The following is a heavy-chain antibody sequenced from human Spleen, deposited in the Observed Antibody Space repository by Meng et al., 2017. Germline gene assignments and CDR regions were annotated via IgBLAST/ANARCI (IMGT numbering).Heavy chain of an antibody. CDR1: GFTFSSYA. CDR3: ARDHGGIIVVVPAVRSLAVDY. J-gene: IGHJ4*02. Sequence: GESLKISCAASGFTFSSYAMHWVRQAPGKGLEWVAVISYDGSNKYYADSVKGRFTISRDHSKNMLFLQMNSLSAEDTAVYYCARDHGGIIVVVPAVRSLAVDYWGQGTLVTVSS. V-gene: IGHV3-30*01. CDR2: ISYDGSNK. D-gene: IGHD2-2*01.